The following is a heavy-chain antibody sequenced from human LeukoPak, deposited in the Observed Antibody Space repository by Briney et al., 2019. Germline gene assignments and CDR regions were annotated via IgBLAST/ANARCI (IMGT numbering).Heavy chain of an antibody. D-gene: IGHD3-16*01. J-gene: IGHJ4*02. Sequence: GRSLRLSCAASGSTFSGHLLHWVRQAPGKGLEWVAGTAYEGGEKYYADSVSGRFTISRDNSDNTVYLQMNGLRLEDTAVYFCARAGDRHLTFDYWGRGTLVTVSS. CDR3: ARAGDRHLTFDY. CDR2: TAYEGGEK. V-gene: IGHV3-30*01. CDR1: GSTFSGHL.